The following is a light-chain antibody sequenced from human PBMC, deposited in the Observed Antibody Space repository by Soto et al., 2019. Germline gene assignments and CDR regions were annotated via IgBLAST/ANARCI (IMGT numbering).Light chain of an antibody. CDR1: SSDVGGYNY. CDR3: SSYTSSSTLFV. V-gene: IGLV2-14*01. J-gene: IGLJ1*01. CDR2: DVS. Sequence: QSALTQPASVSGSPGQSITISCTGTSSDVGGYNYVSWYQQHPGKAPELIIYDVSNRPSGVSYRFSGSKSGNTASLTISGLQAEDEADYYCSSYTSSSTLFVFGTGTKLTVL.